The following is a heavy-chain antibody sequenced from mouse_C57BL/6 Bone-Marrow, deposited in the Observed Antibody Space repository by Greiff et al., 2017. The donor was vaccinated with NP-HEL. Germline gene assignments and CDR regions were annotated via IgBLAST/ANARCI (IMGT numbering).Heavy chain of an antibody. CDR1: GYTFTSYW. CDR2: IHPSDGDT. V-gene: IGHV1-74*01. CDR3: EIYRWLDY. Sequence: VQLQQPGAELVKPGASVKVSCKASGYTFTSYWMHWVKQRPGQGLEWIGRIHPSDGDTNYNQKFKGKATLTADKSSSTAYMQLSSLTSEDSVVYYCEIYRWLDYWGRGTALTVSS. J-gene: IGHJ2*01. D-gene: IGHD1-1*02.